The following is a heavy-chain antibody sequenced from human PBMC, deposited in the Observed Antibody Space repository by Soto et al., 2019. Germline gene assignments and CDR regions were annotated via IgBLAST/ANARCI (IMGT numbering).Heavy chain of an antibody. CDR3: ARDSYGGNPGY. CDR1: GGSISSGGYY. V-gene: IGHV4-31*02. D-gene: IGHD2-15*01. J-gene: IGHJ4*02. CDR2: IYYSGST. Sequence: SETLSLTXTVSGGSISSGGYYWSWIRQHPGKGLEWIGYIYYSGSTYYNPSLKSRVTISVDTSKNQFSLKLSSVTAADTAVYYCARDSYGGNPGYWGQGTLVTVS.